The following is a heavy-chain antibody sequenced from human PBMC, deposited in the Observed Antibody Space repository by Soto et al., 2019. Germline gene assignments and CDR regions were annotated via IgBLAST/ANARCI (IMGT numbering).Heavy chain of an antibody. D-gene: IGHD3-22*01. Sequence: GASVKVSCKASGYTFTSYGISWVRQAPGQGLEWMGWISAYNGNTNYAQKLQGRVTMTTDTSTSTAYMELRSLRSDDTAVYYCARGRYYDSSGYYLTSLICDYSGQGTLVTVST. CDR2: ISAYNGNT. V-gene: IGHV1-18*01. CDR3: ARGRYYDSSGYYLTSLICDY. CDR1: GYTFTSYG. J-gene: IGHJ4*02.